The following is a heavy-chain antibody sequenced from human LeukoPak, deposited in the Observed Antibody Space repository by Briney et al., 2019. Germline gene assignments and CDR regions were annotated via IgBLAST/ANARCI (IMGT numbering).Heavy chain of an antibody. J-gene: IGHJ4*02. CDR1: GFTFSRYT. Sequence: GGSLRLSCAGSGFTFSRYTFNWVRQAPGRGLEWVSAISGDSKYIYYTDSVKGRFTISRDNAKNSLYLQMNSLRAEDTAVYYCARDQSDYYGSGSYRGVWGQGTLVTVPS. V-gene: IGHV3-21*04. D-gene: IGHD3-10*01. CDR3: ARDQSDYYGSGSYRGV. CDR2: ISGDSKYI.